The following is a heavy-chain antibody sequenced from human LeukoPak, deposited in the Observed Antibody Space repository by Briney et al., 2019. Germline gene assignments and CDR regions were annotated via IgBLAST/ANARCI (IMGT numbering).Heavy chain of an antibody. CDR3: ASETKRGYSYGSPTDAFDI. CDR1: GLTFSS. Sequence: PGGSLRLSCIASGLTFSSMNWVRQAPGKGLEWVSSISTSSSYIYYADSLKGRFTISGDNARNSLYLQMNSLRAEDTALYYCASETKRGYSYGSPTDAFDIWGQGTLVTVSS. CDR2: ISTSSSYI. V-gene: IGHV3-21*01. D-gene: IGHD5-18*01. J-gene: IGHJ3*02.